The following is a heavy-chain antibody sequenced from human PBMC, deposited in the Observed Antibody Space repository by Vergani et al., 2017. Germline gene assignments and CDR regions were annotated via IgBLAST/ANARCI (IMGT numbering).Heavy chain of an antibody. D-gene: IGHD3-16*02. CDR1: GFALNRHA. Sequence: EVQLLQSGGGVVQPGTSLRLSCVVSGFALNRHAMYWVRQAPGKGLEWVSGISGSGVSAYYTDSVKGRFTISRDNSKNMLFLQMNNLRTEDTAIYYCAKQYFVSGNYRFDYWGQGTLVTVSS. V-gene: IGHV3-23*01. CDR3: AKQYFVSGNYRFDY. CDR2: ISGSGVSA. J-gene: IGHJ4*02.